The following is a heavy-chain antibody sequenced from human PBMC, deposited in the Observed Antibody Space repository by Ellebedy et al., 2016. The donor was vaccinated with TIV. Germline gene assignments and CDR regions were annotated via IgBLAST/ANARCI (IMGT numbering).Heavy chain of an antibody. CDR3: ARGFYITVATVDY. J-gene: IGHJ4*02. CDR2: INSDGSST. Sequence: PGGSLRLSCAASGFTFSSYWMHWVRQAPGKGLVWVSRINSDGSSTSYADSVKGRFTISRDNAKNTLYLHMNSLRAEDTAVYYCARGFYITVATVDYWGQGNLVTVSS. V-gene: IGHV3-74*01. CDR1: GFTFSSYW. D-gene: IGHD4-17*01.